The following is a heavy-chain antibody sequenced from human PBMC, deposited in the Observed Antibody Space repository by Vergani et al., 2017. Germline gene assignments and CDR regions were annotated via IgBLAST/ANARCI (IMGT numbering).Heavy chain of an antibody. D-gene: IGHD1-26*01. Sequence: QVQLVQSGAEVKKPGSSVKVSCKASGGTFSSYAISWVRQAPGQGLEWMGGIIPIFGTANYAQKFQGRVTITADESTSTAYMELSSLRSEDTAVYYCAREMSGSYTPVRPHSFDYWGQGTLVTVSS. CDR1: GGTFSSYA. V-gene: IGHV1-69*01. CDR3: AREMSGSYTPVRPHSFDY. J-gene: IGHJ4*02. CDR2: IIPIFGTA.